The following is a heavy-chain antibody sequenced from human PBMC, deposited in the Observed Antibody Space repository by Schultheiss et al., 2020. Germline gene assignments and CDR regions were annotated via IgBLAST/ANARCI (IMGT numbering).Heavy chain of an antibody. CDR2: ISYDGSNK. V-gene: IGHV3-30*18. CDR1: GFTFSSYG. CDR3: AKDATGYDSSGYYFDY. D-gene: IGHD3-22*01. J-gene: IGHJ4*02. Sequence: GGSLRLSCAASGFTFSSYGMHWVRQAPGKGLEWVAVISYDGSNKYYADSVKGRFTISRDNSKNTLYLQMNSLRAEDTAVYYCAKDATGYDSSGYYFDYWGQGTLVTVSS.